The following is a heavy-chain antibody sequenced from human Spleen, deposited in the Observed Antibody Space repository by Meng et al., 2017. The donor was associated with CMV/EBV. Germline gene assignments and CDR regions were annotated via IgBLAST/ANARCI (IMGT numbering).Heavy chain of an antibody. J-gene: IGHJ4*02. V-gene: IGHV4-31*03. CDR1: GGSISSGDYY. CDR2: IYYSGST. D-gene: IGHD1/OR15-1a*01. Sequence: LRLSCTVSGGSISSGDYYWSWIRQHPGKGLEWIGYIYYSGSTYYNPSLKSRVTISVDTSKNQFSLKLRSVTAADTAVYYCARAGGTGTGFHWGQGTLVTVSS. CDR3: ARAGGTGTGFH.